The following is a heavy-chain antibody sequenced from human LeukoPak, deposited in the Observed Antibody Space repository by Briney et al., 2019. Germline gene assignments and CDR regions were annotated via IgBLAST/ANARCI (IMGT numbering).Heavy chain of an antibody. V-gene: IGHV3-23*01. CDR1: GLTFSSYS. J-gene: IGHJ4*02. Sequence: GGSLRLSCAASGLTFSSYSMNWVRQAPGKGLEWVSGISGSGGTTYYADSVKGRFTISRDNSKNSLSLQVSSLRAEDTAVYYCAKTNGYYSDWGQGTLVTVSS. CDR3: AKTNGYYSD. CDR2: ISGSGGTT. D-gene: IGHD3-22*01.